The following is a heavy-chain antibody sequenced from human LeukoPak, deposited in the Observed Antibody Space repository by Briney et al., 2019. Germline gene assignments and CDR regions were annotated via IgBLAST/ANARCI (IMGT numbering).Heavy chain of an antibody. J-gene: IGHJ1*01. V-gene: IGHV4-61*02. CDR1: GGSISSGSNY. D-gene: IGHD1-26*01. Sequence: SQTLSLTCTVSGGSISSGSNYWSWIRQPAGKGLEWIGRIYTSGSTNYNPSLKSRVTISVDTSKNQFSLKLSSVTAADTALYYCARGGNYSPGYFQHWGQGTLVTVSS. CDR2: IYTSGST. CDR3: ARGGNYSPGYFQH.